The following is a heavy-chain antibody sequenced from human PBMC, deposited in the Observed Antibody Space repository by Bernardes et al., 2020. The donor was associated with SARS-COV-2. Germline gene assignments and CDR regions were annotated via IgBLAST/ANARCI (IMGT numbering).Heavy chain of an antibody. V-gene: IGHV3-74*01. Sequence: GGSLRLSCAASGFTFSSYWMHWVRLGPGKGPVWVSRINGDGSSINYADSVKGRFTISRDNARNTLYLEMNSLRAEDTAVYYCARGSRNYYFDYWGQGTLVTVSS. J-gene: IGHJ4*02. D-gene: IGHD1-7*01. CDR1: GFTFSSYW. CDR2: INGDGSSI. CDR3: ARGSRNYYFDY.